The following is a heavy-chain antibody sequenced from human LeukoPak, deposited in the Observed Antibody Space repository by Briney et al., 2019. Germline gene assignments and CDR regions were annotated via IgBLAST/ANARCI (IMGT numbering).Heavy chain of an antibody. V-gene: IGHV4-38-2*02. CDR3: ARDLATGTTGY. CDR2: IYHSGST. CDR1: GYSIGSGYY. J-gene: IGHJ4*02. Sequence: SETLSLTCTVSGYSIGSGYYWGWIRQPPGKGLEWIGSIYHSGSTYYNPSLKSRVTISVDTSKNQFSLKLSSVTAADTAVYYCARDLATGTTGYWGQGTLVTVSS. D-gene: IGHD1-7*01.